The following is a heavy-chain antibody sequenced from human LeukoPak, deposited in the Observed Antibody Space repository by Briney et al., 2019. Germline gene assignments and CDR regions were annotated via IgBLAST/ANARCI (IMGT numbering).Heavy chain of an antibody. V-gene: IGHV3-7*01. CDR1: GFNFRKHW. Sequence: GGSLRLSCAATGFNFRKHWMSWVRQSIGKGLEWVANIKQDGSEKYYVDSVKGRFTISRDNAKNSLYLQMNSLRAEDTAVYYCARGFRGWYAEGFDYWGQGTVVTVSS. CDR2: IKQDGSEK. J-gene: IGHJ4*02. CDR3: ARGFRGWYAEGFDY. D-gene: IGHD6-19*01.